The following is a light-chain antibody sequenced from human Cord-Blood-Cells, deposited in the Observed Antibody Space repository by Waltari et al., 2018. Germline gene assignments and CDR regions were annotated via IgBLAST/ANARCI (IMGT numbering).Light chain of an antibody. J-gene: IGKJ5*01. CDR2: KAS. V-gene: IGKV1-5*03. CDR1: QSICSW. Sequence: DIQMTQSPSTLSASVGDRVTITCRASQSICSWLAWYQQKPGKAPKLLLYKASSLEGGGQARFSGSGSGTEVTLTISSLQPDDGATYYGQQYNSYSLVTFGEGTRLEMK. CDR3: QQYNSYSLVT.